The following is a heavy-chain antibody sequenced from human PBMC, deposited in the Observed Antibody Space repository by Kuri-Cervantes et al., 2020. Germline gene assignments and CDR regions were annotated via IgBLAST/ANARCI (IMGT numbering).Heavy chain of an antibody. Sequence: ETLSLTCAASGFTFSGSAMHWVRQASGKGLEWVGRIRSKANSYATAYAASVKGRFTISRDDSKNTAYLQMNSLKTEDTAVYYCTAYPHDYWGQGTLVTVSS. V-gene: IGHV3-73*01. CDR2: IRSKANSYAT. CDR1: GFTFSGSA. CDR3: TAYPHDY. J-gene: IGHJ4*02.